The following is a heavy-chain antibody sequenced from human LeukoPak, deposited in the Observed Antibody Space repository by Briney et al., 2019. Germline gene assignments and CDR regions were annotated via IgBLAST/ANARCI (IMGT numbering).Heavy chain of an antibody. D-gene: IGHD3-10*01. V-gene: IGHV4-34*01. Sequence: PSETLSLTCAVYGGSFSGYYWSWIRQPPGKGLEWIGEINHSGSTNYNPSLKSRVTISVDTSKNQFSLKLSSVTAADTAVYYCARSPGDHFGYWGQGTLVTVSS. J-gene: IGHJ4*02. CDR3: ARSPGDHFGY. CDR2: INHSGST. CDR1: GGSFSGYY.